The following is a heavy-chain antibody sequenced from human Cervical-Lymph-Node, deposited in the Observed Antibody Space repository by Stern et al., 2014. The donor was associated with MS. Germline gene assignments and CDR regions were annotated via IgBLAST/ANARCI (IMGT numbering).Heavy chain of an antibody. CDR3: ARISLGSGIDY. CDR2: INPNSGAT. CDR1: ENTFTGYY. V-gene: IGHV1-2*02. D-gene: IGHD1-26*01. Sequence: QVQLVQSGAEVKQPGASVKVTCKTSENTFTGYYIHWVRQAPGKGLEWMGWINPNSGATNYAQRFQDRVSLTSDTSNSLAYMELDRLTSGDTAVYYCARISLGSGIDYWGQGSLVTVSS. J-gene: IGHJ4*02.